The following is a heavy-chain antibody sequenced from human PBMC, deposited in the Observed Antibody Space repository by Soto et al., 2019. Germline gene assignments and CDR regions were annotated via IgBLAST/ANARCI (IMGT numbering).Heavy chain of an antibody. CDR1: GFTFSSYA. Sequence: PGGSLRLSCAASGFTFSSYAMSWVRQAPGKGLEWVSAISGSGGSTYYADSVKGRFTISRDNSKNTLYLQMNSLRAEDTAVYYCAKDLFIAVAPMYGMEVWGQGTTVTVSS. CDR3: AKDLFIAVAPMYGMEV. J-gene: IGHJ6*02. D-gene: IGHD6-19*01. CDR2: ISGSGGST. V-gene: IGHV3-23*01.